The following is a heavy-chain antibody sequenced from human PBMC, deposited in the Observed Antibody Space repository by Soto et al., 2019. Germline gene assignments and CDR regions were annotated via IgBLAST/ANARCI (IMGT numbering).Heavy chain of an antibody. V-gene: IGHV4-38-2*01. CDR1: GYSITSGYY. Sequence: PSETLSLTCAVSGYSITSGYYWGWIRQPPGKGLQWIGSINHIGTTYYNPSLKSRVTISLDTSRNQFSVRLSSVTAADTAVYYCARVTGPRYPPVCFDTCGQGTLVTVSS. D-gene: IGHD2-2*02. CDR2: INHIGTT. CDR3: ARVTGPRYPPVCFDT. J-gene: IGHJ5*02.